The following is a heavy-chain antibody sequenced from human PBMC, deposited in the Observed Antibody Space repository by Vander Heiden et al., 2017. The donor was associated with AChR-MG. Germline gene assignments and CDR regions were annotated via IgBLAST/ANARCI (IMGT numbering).Heavy chain of an antibody. V-gene: IGHV3-23*01. CDR1: GFTFSSYA. CDR2: ISGSGGST. Sequence: TASGFTFSSYAMSWVRQAPGKGLEWVSAISGSGGSTYYADSVKGRFTISRDNSKNTLYLQMNSLRAEDTAVYYCAKDPSFDWLLRNWFDPWGQGTLVTVSS. CDR3: AKDPSFDWLLRNWFDP. J-gene: IGHJ5*02. D-gene: IGHD3-9*01.